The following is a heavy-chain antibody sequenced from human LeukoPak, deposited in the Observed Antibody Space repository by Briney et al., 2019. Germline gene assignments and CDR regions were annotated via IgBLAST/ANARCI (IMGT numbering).Heavy chain of an antibody. CDR2: IAGGGSST. Sequence: PGGSLRLSCVASGFTVSFYAMSWVRQAPGKGLEWVSVIAGGGSSTYYADSVKGRFAISRDNSKNTLYLQMNSLRVEDTAVYYCVKDPDPRYCSSTSCSPIWGQGTMVTVSS. CDR1: GFTVSFYA. V-gene: IGHV3-23*01. J-gene: IGHJ3*02. D-gene: IGHD2-2*01. CDR3: VKDPDPRYCSSTSCSPI.